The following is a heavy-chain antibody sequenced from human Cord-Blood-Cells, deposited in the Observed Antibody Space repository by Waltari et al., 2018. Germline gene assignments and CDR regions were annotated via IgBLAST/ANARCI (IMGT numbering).Heavy chain of an antibody. CDR1: GGSISSYY. Sequence: QVQLQESGPGLVKPSETLSLTCTVSGGSISSYYWSWIRQPAGKGLAWIGRIYTSGSTNYNPSLKSRVTMSVGTSKNQFSLKLSSVTAADTAVDYCAREKGSVDYVWGSYRYDAFDIWGQGTMVTVSS. D-gene: IGHD3-16*02. V-gene: IGHV4-4*07. CDR2: IYTSGST. J-gene: IGHJ3*02. CDR3: AREKGSVDYVWGSYRYDAFDI.